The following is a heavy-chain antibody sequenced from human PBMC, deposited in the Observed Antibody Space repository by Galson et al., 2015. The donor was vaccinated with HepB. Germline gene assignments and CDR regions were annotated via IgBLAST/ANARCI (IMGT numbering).Heavy chain of an antibody. D-gene: IGHD6-13*01. J-gene: IGHJ4*02. V-gene: IGHV3-66*03. CDR1: GFTVSYYY. Sequence: SLRLSCAASGFTVSYYYMTWVRPAPGKGLEWVSVIFKNGRIFHTDLVKGRFSSSRDDSKNTVYLEMNSLRVEDTAVYYCVRDEFDRAGSSWYATSHWGQGTLVTVSS. CDR3: VRDEFDRAGSSWYATSH. CDR2: IFKNGRI.